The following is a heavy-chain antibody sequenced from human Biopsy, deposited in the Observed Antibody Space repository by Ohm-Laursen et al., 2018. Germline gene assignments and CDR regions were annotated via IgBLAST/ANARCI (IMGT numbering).Heavy chain of an antibody. J-gene: IGHJ5*02. V-gene: IGHV1-2*05. D-gene: IGHD5/OR15-5a*01. CDR3: AGPTGGVSTIGFDP. Sequence: SVKVSCKVSGYAFLDFHIHWVRQVPGQGLEWIGHINPHTGVTKYAQKFLDRITMTGDTSISTDYMDLSRLTSADTGIYYCAGPTGGVSTIGFDPWGQGTLVIVSS. CDR2: INPHTGVT. CDR1: GYAFLDFH.